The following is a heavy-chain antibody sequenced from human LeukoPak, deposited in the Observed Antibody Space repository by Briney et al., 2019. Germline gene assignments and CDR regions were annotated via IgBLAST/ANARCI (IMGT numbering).Heavy chain of an antibody. CDR3: ARDPTEMTTAYFDY. V-gene: IGHV3-11*04. CDR1: GFTFSDYY. Sequence: GGSLRLSCAASGFTFSDYYMSWIRQAPGKGLEWISYISSSGSTIYYADSVKGRFTISRDNAKNSLYLQMNSLRAEDTAVYYCARDPTEMTTAYFDYWGQGTLVTVSS. D-gene: IGHD5-24*01. J-gene: IGHJ4*02. CDR2: ISSSGSTI.